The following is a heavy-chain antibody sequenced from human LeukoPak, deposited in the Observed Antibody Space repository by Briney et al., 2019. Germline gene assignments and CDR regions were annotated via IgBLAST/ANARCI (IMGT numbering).Heavy chain of an antibody. J-gene: IGHJ4*02. CDR2: ISGSGGST. Sequence: GGSLRLSCAASGFKFDDYGMSWVRQVPGKGLEWVSAISGSGGSTYYADSVKGRFTISRDNSKNTLYLQMNSLRAEDTAVYYCATEADTAMVPLYFDYWGQGTLVTVSS. D-gene: IGHD5-18*01. V-gene: IGHV3-23*01. CDR1: GFKFDDYG. CDR3: ATEADTAMVPLYFDY.